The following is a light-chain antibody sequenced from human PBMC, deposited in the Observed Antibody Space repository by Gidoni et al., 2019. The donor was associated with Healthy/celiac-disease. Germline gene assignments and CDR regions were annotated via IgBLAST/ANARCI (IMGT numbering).Light chain of an antibody. Sequence: EIVLTPSPATLSLSPGERATLSCRASQSGSIYLACYQQKPGQSPRLLIYDASNRATCIPARFSGSGSGTDFTLTISSLEPEDFAVYYCQQRSNWPPRITFGPGTKVDIK. V-gene: IGKV3-11*01. CDR3: QQRSNWPPRIT. J-gene: IGKJ3*01. CDR2: DAS. CDR1: QSGSIY.